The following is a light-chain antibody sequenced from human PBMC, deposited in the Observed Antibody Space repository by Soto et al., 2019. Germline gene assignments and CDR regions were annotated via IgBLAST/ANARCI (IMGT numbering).Light chain of an antibody. CDR2: DAS. Sequence: EIVLTQPPATLSLSPGDRATLSCRASQSVRSYLAWYQQKPGQAPRLLIYDASNRATGIPARFSGSGSGTDFTLTVSSLEPEDFAVYYCQQRSDWPPTFGGGTKVDI. J-gene: IGKJ4*01. V-gene: IGKV3-11*01. CDR1: QSVRSY. CDR3: QQRSDWPPT.